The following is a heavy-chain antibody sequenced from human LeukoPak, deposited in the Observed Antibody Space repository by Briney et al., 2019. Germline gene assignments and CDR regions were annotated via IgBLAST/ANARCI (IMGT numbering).Heavy chain of an antibody. J-gene: IGHJ6*02. Sequence: ASVKVSCKASGYTFTSYDINWVRQATGQGLEWMGWMNPNSGNTGYAQKFQGRVTMTRNTSISTAYMELSSLRSEDTAVYYCASTPYSSGWYVSYYCYYGMDVWGQGTTVTVSS. D-gene: IGHD6-19*01. CDR2: MNPNSGNT. V-gene: IGHV1-8*01. CDR3: ASTPYSSGWYVSYYCYYGMDV. CDR1: GYTFTSYD.